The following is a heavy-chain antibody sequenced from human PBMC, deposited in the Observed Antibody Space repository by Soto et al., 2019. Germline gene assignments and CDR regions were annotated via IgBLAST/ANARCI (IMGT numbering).Heavy chain of an antibody. CDR1: GGSISSSN. J-gene: IGHJ4*01. CDR2: ITVVTGNT. Sequence: ETLSLTCAVSGGSISSSNWWSWVRQSAGKGLEWPAYITVVTGNTRYADSVKGRFTISADRGRNSVFLQLNSLRDEDTAVYYCVRDRDLGGDMAHGDFWGQGTLVTVSS. D-gene: IGHD2-21*01. CDR3: VRDRDLGGDMAHGDF. V-gene: IGHV3-48*02.